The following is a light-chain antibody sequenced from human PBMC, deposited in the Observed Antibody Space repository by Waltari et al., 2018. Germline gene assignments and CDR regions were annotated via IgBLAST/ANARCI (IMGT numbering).Light chain of an antibody. Sequence: QSALTQPPSVSGAPGQRVTISCTGAPNIGSRYVVNWHQQLPGKAPKLLIYDNNSRPSGGPDRFSGSRSGTSASLAITGLQTEDEADYYCQSFDTNLREVVFGGGTKLTVL. CDR2: DNN. J-gene: IGLJ2*01. CDR1: PNIGSRYV. CDR3: QSFDTNLREVV. V-gene: IGLV1-40*01.